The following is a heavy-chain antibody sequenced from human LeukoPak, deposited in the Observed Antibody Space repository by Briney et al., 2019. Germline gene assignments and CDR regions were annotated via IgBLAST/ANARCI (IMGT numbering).Heavy chain of an antibody. D-gene: IGHD4-23*01. CDR1: GFTFTSSA. CDR2: IVGGSGNT. J-gene: IGHJ2*01. Sequence: GTSVKVSCKASGFTFTSSAMQWVRQARGQRLEWIGWIVGGSGNTNYAQKFQERVTITRDMSTSTAYMELSSLRSEDTAVYYCAAPTYDYGGNSDQSSWYFDLWGRGTLVTVSS. CDR3: AAPTYDYGGNSDQSSWYFDL. V-gene: IGHV1-58*02.